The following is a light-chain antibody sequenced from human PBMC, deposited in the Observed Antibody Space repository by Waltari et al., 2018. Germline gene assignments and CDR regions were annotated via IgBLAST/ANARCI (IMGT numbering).Light chain of an antibody. V-gene: IGKV3-11*01. CDR2: AAS. CDR3: QQRSKWPWT. Sequence: EIVLTQSPATLSVSPGERSTLSCRASQSVSTKVAWYQQRPGQAPRLLIYAASSRATGIPARFSGSGSGTDFTLTISSLEPEDFAVYYCQQRSKWPWTFGQGTKVEF. J-gene: IGKJ1*01. CDR1: QSVSTK.